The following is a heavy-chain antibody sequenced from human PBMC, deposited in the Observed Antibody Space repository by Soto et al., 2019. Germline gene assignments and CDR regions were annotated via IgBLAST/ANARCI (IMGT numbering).Heavy chain of an antibody. CDR1: GFTFSRYC. D-gene: IGHD5-18*01. CDR3: VRYDAFGYEDGFDV. CDR2: IVSDGSRN. J-gene: IGHJ3*01. V-gene: IGHV3-33*01. Sequence: GGSLRLSCAASGFTFSRYCFHWVRQIPGKGLEWVAAIVSDGSRNCHTESVEGRFTISRDKSKDTPYLQMNSLKASDTAIYYCVRYDAFGYEDGFDVWGQGTMVTVSS.